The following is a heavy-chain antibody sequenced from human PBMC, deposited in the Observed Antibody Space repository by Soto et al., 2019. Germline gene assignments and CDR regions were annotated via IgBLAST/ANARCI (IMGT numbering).Heavy chain of an antibody. D-gene: IGHD4-17*01. CDR2: IYYSGST. CDR1: GGSISSSSYY. J-gene: IGHJ4*02. Sequence: SETLSLTCTVSGGSISSSSYYWGWIRQPPGKGLEWIGSIYYSGSTYYNPSLKSRVTISVDTSKNQFSLKLSSVTAADTAVYYCARHVYYGDYPYYFDYWAQGTLVTVSS. V-gene: IGHV4-39*01. CDR3: ARHVYYGDYPYYFDY.